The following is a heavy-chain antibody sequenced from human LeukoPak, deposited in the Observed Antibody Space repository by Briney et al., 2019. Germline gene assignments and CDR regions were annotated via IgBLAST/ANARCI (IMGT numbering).Heavy chain of an antibody. Sequence: LETLSLTCTVSGGSISSYYWSWIRQPPGTGLEWIGYIYYSGTTNYNPSLKSRVTISVATSKNQFSLNLSSVTAADTAVYYCARGGGGEYSSGWYDYWGQGTLVTVSS. CDR3: ARGGGGEYSSGWYDY. D-gene: IGHD6-19*01. J-gene: IGHJ4*02. CDR1: GGSISSYY. V-gene: IGHV4-59*01. CDR2: IYYSGTT.